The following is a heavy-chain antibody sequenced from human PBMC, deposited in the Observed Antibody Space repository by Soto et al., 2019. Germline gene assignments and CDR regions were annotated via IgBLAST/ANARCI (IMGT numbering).Heavy chain of an antibody. V-gene: IGHV1-58*01. J-gene: IGHJ4*02. Sequence: ASVKVSCKASGFTFPSSAVQWVRQARGQRLEWIGWIVVGSGNTNSAQKFQERVTFTRDMSKSTVYMELSSLKSEDTAVYYCAADDMTTFIWGQGTLVTVSS. CDR1: GFTFPSSA. CDR2: IVVGSGNT. CDR3: AADDMTTFI. D-gene: IGHD1-1*01.